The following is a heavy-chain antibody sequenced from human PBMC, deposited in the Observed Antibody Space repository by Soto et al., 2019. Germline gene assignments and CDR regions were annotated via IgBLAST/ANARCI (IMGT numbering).Heavy chain of an antibody. Sequence: GGSRRLSCAASGCTFSSYSMNWVRQAPGQGLEWVSSISSSSSYIYYAASVKGRFTLSRDNSKNTLYLQMNSLRAEVTAVYYRAKDPIVVVTAIAEDFDYWGQGTLVTVSS. CDR1: GCTFSSYS. CDR3: AKDPIVVVTAIAEDFDY. J-gene: IGHJ4*02. V-gene: IGHV3-21*04. D-gene: IGHD2-21*02. CDR2: ISSSSSYI.